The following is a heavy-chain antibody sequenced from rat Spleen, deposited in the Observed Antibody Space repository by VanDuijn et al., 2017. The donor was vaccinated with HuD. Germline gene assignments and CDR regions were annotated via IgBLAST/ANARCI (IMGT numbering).Heavy chain of an antibody. CDR1: GFTFSNYD. CDR3: ARHGYYDGYYPYFDY. D-gene: IGHD1-12*03. V-gene: IGHV5-25*01. Sequence: EVQLVESGGGLVQPGRSLKLSCAASGFTFSNYDMAWVRQAPTKGLEWVASISPSGGSTYYRDSVKGRFTVSRDNAKSTLYLQVDSLRSEDKATYYCARHGYYDGYYPYFDYWGQGVMVTVSS. J-gene: IGHJ2*01. CDR2: ISPSGGST.